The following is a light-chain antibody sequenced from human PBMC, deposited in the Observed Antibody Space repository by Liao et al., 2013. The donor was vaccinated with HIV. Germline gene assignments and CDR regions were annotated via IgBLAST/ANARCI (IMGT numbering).Light chain of an antibody. Sequence: SYELTQTPSVSVSPGQTATITCSGDYLGDKYASWYQQKPGQSPVLVIYQDNKRPSGIPERYSGSNSGTTATLTIRGTQAMDEADYYCQAWDIGTHVVFGGGTTLTVL. CDR2: QDN. V-gene: IGLV3-1*01. J-gene: IGLJ2*01. CDR3: QAWDIGTHVV. CDR1: YLGDKY.